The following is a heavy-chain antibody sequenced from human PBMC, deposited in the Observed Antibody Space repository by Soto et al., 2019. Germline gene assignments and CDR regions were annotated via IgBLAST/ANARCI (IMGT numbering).Heavy chain of an antibody. V-gene: IGHV3-74*01. D-gene: IGHD5-18*01. Sequence: GGSLRLSCASSGFTFITYCMHLVRQAPGKWLGWVSRMNSDGMSTRYSDSVKVRFSISRDKAKNTLYLQMNSVRAEDTSVYYCARLGVDTTIVTGSTNYYGMDVWGQGTTVTVSS. CDR1: GFTFITYC. J-gene: IGHJ6*02. CDR2: MNSDGMST. CDR3: ARLGVDTTIVTGSTNYYGMDV.